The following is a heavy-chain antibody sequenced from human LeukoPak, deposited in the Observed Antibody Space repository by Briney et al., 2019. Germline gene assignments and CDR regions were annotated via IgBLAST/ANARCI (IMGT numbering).Heavy chain of an antibody. D-gene: IGHD2-15*01. V-gene: IGHV3-21*01. CDR1: GFTFSTYS. CDR3: ARDGEDIVVVVAESYNWFDP. CDR2: ISSSSSYI. Sequence: GGSLRLSCAASGFTFSTYSMNWVRQAPGKGLEWVSSISSSSSYIYYADSVKGRFTISRDNAKNSLYLQMNSLRAEDTAVYYCARDGEDIVVVVAESYNWFDPWGQGTLVTVSS. J-gene: IGHJ5*02.